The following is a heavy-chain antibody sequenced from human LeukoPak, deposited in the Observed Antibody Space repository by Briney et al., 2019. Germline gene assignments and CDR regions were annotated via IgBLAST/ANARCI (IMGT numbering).Heavy chain of an antibody. CDR2: IYYSGST. J-gene: IGHJ4*02. Sequence: SETLSLTCTVSGGSVSTSDSFWDWIRQPPGKGLEWIGSIYYSGSTFYNPSLRSRVTISVDTSKNQFSLRLDSVTAAGTAVYYCARNGGGNFDWSDYWGQGALVTVSS. V-gene: IGHV4-39*01. CDR3: ARNGGGNFDWSDY. D-gene: IGHD2-8*01. CDR1: GGSVSTSDSF.